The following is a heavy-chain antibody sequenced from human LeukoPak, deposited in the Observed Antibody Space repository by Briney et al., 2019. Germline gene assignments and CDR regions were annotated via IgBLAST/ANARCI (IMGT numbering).Heavy chain of an antibody. D-gene: IGHD1-7*01. Sequence: GGSLRLSCAASGFTFSSYAMHWVRQAPGKGLEWVAVISYDGSNKYYADSVRGRFTISRDNSKNTLYLQMNSLRAEDTAVYYCAREGQLRAFDYWGQGTLVTVSS. CDR2: ISYDGSNK. CDR3: AREGQLRAFDY. V-gene: IGHV3-30*04. J-gene: IGHJ4*02. CDR1: GFTFSSYA.